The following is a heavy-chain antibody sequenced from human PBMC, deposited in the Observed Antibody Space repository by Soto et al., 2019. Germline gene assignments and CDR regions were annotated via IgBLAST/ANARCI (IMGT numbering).Heavy chain of an antibody. D-gene: IGHD3-3*01. CDR1: GGSISSGDYY. Sequence: QVQLQESGPGLVKPSQTLSLTCTVSGGSISSGDYYWSWIRQPPGKGLEWIGYIYYSGSTYYNPSLKSRVTISVDTSKNQFSLKLSSVTAADTAVYYCARDFTYYDFWSGYGGYYGMDVWGQGTTVTVSS. J-gene: IGHJ6*02. V-gene: IGHV4-30-4*01. CDR2: IYYSGST. CDR3: ARDFTYYDFWSGYGGYYGMDV.